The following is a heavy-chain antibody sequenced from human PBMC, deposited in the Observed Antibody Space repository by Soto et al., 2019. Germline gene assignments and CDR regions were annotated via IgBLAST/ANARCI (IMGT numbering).Heavy chain of an antibody. V-gene: IGHV3-7*03. CDR2: INKDGSQK. D-gene: IGHD7-27*01. CDR1: GFTLSNYW. J-gene: IGHJ4*02. CDR3: VRELGLAY. Sequence: GGSLRLSCAVSGFTLSNYWMTWVRQAPGKGLEWVANINKDGSQKNYVDSVKGRFTIARDNGQNSLSLQINSLRVEDTAVYYCVRELGLAYWGQGALVAVSS.